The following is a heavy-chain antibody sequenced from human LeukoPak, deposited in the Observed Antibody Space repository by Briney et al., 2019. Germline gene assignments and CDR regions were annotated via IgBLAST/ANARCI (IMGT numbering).Heavy chain of an antibody. CDR2: IYYSGST. CDR1: GGSISIYY. V-gene: IGHV4-59*01. CDR3: ARTGGYNSFDY. J-gene: IGHJ4*02. D-gene: IGHD1-1*01. Sequence: SETLSLTCTVSGGSISIYYWSWIRQPPGKGLEWIGYIYYSGSTNYNPSLKSRVTISVDTSKNQFSLKLSSVTAADTAVYYFARTGGYNSFDYWGQGTLVTVSS.